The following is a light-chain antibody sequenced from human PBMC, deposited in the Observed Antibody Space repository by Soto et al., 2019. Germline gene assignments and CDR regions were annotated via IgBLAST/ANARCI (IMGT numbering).Light chain of an antibody. V-gene: IGLV2-14*02. J-gene: IGLJ1*01. CDR3: SSYTDSSNYV. CDR1: STDPATYDL. Sequence: QSVLTQPASVSGSPGQSITISCTGTSTDPATYDLVSWYQQQPGKAPKLMIYQVTNRPSGVSNRFSGSRSGNTASLTISGLQAEDEADYYCSSYTDSSNYVFGTGTKLTVL. CDR2: QVT.